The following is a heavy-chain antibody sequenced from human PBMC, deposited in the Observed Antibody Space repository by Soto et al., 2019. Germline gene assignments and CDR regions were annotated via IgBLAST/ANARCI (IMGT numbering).Heavy chain of an antibody. CDR2: IYPGDSDT. D-gene: IGHD3-9*01. V-gene: IGHV5-51*01. J-gene: IGHJ6*02. Sequence: GESLKISCKGSGYSFTSYWIGWVRQMPGKGLEWMGIIYPGDSDTRYSPSFQGQVTISADKSISTAYLQWSSLKASDTATYYCARQGTNYDILTGYYNDRYYYYGMDVWGQGTTVTVSS. CDR3: ARQGTNYDILTGYYNDRYYYYGMDV. CDR1: GYSFTSYW.